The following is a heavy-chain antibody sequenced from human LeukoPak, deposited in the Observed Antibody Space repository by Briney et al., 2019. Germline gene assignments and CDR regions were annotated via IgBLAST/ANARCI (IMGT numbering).Heavy chain of an antibody. Sequence: PGGSLRLSCAGSGFTFSSYEMSWVRQAPGKGLEWVSYISTSGGTTYYADSVKGRFTISRDIAENSLYLQMNSLRGGDTAVYYCARVRGYYYMDGWGKGTTVTASS. CDR1: GFTFSSYE. D-gene: IGHD3-10*01. CDR2: ISTSGGTT. CDR3: ARVRGYYYMDG. V-gene: IGHV3-48*03. J-gene: IGHJ6*03.